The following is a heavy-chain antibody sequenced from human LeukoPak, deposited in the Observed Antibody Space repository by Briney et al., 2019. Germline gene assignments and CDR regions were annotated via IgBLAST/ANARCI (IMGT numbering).Heavy chain of an antibody. CDR1: GYTFTSYG. CDR3: ARAGQGYYYDTSAYYYDY. CDR2: ISAYNGNT. D-gene: IGHD3-22*01. J-gene: IGHJ4*02. Sequence: ASVKVSCKASGYTFTSYGISWVRQAPGQGLEWMGRISAYNGNTNYAQKLQGRVTMTTDTSTSTAYMELRSLRSDDTAVYFCARAGQGYYYDTSAYYYDYWGQGTPVTVSS. V-gene: IGHV1-18*01.